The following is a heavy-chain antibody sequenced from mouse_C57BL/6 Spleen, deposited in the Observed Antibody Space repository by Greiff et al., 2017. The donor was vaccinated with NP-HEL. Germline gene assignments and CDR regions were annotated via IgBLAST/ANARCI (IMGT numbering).Heavy chain of an antibody. CDR3: ARDSSGYGRFAY. CDR1: GFTFSSYA. CDR2: ISDGGSYT. D-gene: IGHD3-2*02. V-gene: IGHV5-4*03. Sequence: EVKLVESEGGLVKPGGSLKLSCAASGFTFSSYAMSWVRQTPEKRLEWVATISDGGSYTYYPDNVKGRFTISRDNAKNNLYLQMSHLKSEDTAMYYCARDSSGYGRFAYWGQGTLVTVSA. J-gene: IGHJ3*01.